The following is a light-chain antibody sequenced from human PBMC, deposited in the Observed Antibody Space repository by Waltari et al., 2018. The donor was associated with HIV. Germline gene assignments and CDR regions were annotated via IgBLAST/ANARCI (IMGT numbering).Light chain of an antibody. CDR3: QQYDTSPAT. J-gene: IGKJ1*01. CDR2: AAS. V-gene: IGKV3-20*01. Sequence: EIVLTQSPGTLSLSPGDRATLPCRASPSVFSRHLAWYQQRPGQSPRLLISAASDRAAGIPDRFSGSGSGTEFTLTITSLQPEDFAVYYCQQYDTSPATFGQGTKVDIK. CDR1: PSVFSRH.